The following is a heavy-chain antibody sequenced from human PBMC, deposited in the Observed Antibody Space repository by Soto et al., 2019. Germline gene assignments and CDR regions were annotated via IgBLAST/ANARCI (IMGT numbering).Heavy chain of an antibody. CDR2: ITGSGGST. Sequence: HPGGSLRLSCAASGFTFGTYAMNWVRQAPGKGLEWVSGITGSGGSTYYANSVKGRFTISRDNSENTLYLQMNSLRGDDTAVYYCAKDRSVDTRDWFDPWGQRTLVTFSS. CDR3: AKDRSVDTRDWFDP. J-gene: IGHJ5*02. CDR1: GFTFGTYA. V-gene: IGHV3-23*01. D-gene: IGHD5-18*01.